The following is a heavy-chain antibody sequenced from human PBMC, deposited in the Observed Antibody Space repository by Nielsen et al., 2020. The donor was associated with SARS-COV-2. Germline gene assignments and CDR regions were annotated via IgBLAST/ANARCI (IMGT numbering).Heavy chain of an antibody. CDR3: AREGYCSSTSCYNYYYGMDV. Sequence: HQAPGKGLEWIGYIYYSGSTYYNPSLKSRVTISVDTSKNQFSLKLSSVTAADTAVYYCAREGYCSSTSCYNYYYGMDVWGQGTTVTVSS. J-gene: IGHJ6*02. V-gene: IGHV4-31*02. CDR2: IYYSGST. D-gene: IGHD2-2*02.